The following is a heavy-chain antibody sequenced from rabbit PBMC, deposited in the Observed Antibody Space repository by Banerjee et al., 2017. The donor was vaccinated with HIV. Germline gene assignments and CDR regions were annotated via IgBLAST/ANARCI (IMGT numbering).Heavy chain of an antibody. CDR2: ISTGDGST. J-gene: IGHJ4*01. V-gene: IGHV1S45*01. CDR1: GFSFTNKYV. D-gene: IGHD4-1*01. CDR3: ARDLAGVTGWNFGL. Sequence: QEQLEESGGDLVKPEGSLTLTCTASGFSFTNKYVMCWVRQAPGKGLEWIGCISTGDGSTYYASWVNGRFSISRENTQNTVSLQMNSLTAADTATYFCARDLAGVTGWNFGLWGPGTLVTIS.